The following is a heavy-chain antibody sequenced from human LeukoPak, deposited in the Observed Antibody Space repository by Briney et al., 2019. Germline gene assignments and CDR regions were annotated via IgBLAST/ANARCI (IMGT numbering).Heavy chain of an antibody. Sequence: PGGSLRLSCVASGFTFSSYWMNWVRQAPGKGLEWVANIKEDGSAKYYVDSVKGRFTISRDNSKNTLYLQMNSLRAEDTAIYYCVKDRSDSSSWYAGSHWGQGTLVTVSS. CDR1: GFTFSSYW. CDR2: IKEDGSAK. CDR3: VKDRSDSSSWYAGSH. D-gene: IGHD2-2*01. J-gene: IGHJ4*02. V-gene: IGHV3-7*03.